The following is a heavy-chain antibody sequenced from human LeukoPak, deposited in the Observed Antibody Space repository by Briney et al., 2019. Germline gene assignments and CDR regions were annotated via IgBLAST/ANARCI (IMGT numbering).Heavy chain of an antibody. V-gene: IGHV5-51*01. Sequence: HGESLKISCKGSGYSFTSCWIGWVRQMPGKGLEWMGIICPGDSDTRYSPSFQGQVTISADKSLSTAYLQWSTLKASDTAMYYCARTFSPVDTAMDVNFDYWGQGTLVTVSS. CDR1: GYSFTSCW. D-gene: IGHD5-18*01. CDR2: ICPGDSDT. J-gene: IGHJ4*02. CDR3: ARTFSPVDTAMDVNFDY.